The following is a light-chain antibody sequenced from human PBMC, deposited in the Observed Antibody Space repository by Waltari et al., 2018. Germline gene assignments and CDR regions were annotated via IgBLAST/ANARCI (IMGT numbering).Light chain of an antibody. J-gene: IGLJ3*02. CDR1: SSNIGRNY. CDR2: RNN. V-gene: IGLV1-47*01. CDR3: STWDDTLSGPV. Sequence: QSVLTQPPSASGTPGQTVTISCSGSSSNIGRNYVYWYQQFPGTAPKPLIYRNNPRPSGVPDRISGSKTGTSAYLAISGLRSEDESDYYCSTWDDTLSGPVFGGGTKLTVL.